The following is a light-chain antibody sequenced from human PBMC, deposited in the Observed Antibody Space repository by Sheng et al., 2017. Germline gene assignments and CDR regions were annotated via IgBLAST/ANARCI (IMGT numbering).Light chain of an antibody. CDR1: NLRSYY. V-gene: IGLV3-19*01. CDR2: AKN. J-gene: IGLJ2*01. Sequence: SYELTQDPAVSVALGQTVRITCQGDNLRSYYASWYRQKPGQAPVLVIYAKNNRPSGIPDRFSGSYSGNTASLTITGAQAEDEADYYCNSRDSSGNLLVFGVGTKLTVL. CDR3: NSRDSSGNLLV.